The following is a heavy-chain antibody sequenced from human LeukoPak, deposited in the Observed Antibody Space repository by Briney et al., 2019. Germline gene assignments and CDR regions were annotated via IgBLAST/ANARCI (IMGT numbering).Heavy chain of an antibody. D-gene: IGHD3-16*02. CDR3: ARDRMLRLGELSSPGY. CDR1: GYSFTSYG. CDR2: ISAYNGNR. V-gene: IGHV1-18*01. Sequence: GASVKVSCKAAGYSFTSYGISWVRQSPGQGLEWVGGISAYNGNRNYEQKHQGRVTIPTDTSTSKAYMELRSLRSDDTAVYYCARDRMLRLGELSSPGYWGQGTLVTVSS. J-gene: IGHJ4*01.